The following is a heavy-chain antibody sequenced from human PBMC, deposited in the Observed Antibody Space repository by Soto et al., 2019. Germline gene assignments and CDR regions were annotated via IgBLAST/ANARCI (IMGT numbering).Heavy chain of an antibody. D-gene: IGHD4-17*01. CDR1: GFTFSSYW. V-gene: IGHV3-74*01. CDR2: INSDGSST. CDR3: ARRAGDYGDFLY. Sequence: EVQLVESGGGLVQPGGSLSLSCAASGFTFSSYWMHWVRQAPGKGLVWVSRINSDGSSTSHADTVKGRFTISRDNAKNTLYLQMNSLRAQDTAVYYCARRAGDYGDFLYWGQGTLVTVSS. J-gene: IGHJ4*02.